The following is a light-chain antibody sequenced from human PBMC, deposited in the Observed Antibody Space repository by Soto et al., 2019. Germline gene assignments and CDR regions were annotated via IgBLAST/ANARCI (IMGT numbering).Light chain of an antibody. CDR1: STDFVGYNR. V-gene: IGLV2-18*01. J-gene: IGLJ1*01. Sequence: QSALTQPPSVSGSPGQSVTISCTGTSTDFVGYNRVSWYQQPPGTAPKLMIYEVSKRPSGVPDRFSGSKSGNTAALTISGLQAADWADYYCSLYTSENAYVFGTGTKLTVL. CDR2: EVS. CDR3: SLYTSENAYV.